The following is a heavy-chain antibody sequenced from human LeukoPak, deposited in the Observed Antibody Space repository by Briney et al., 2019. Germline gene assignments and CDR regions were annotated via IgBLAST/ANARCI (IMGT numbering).Heavy chain of an antibody. CDR1: GGTFSSYA. D-gene: IGHD6-13*01. CDR3: AREPGPSAAAATGY. CDR2: IIPILGIA. V-gene: IGHV1-69*04. Sequence: GASVKVSCKASGGTFSSYAISWVRQAPGQGLEWMGRIIPILGIASYAQKFQGRVTITADKSTSTAYMELSSLRSEDTAVYYCAREPGPSAAAATGYWGQGTLVTVSS. J-gene: IGHJ4*02.